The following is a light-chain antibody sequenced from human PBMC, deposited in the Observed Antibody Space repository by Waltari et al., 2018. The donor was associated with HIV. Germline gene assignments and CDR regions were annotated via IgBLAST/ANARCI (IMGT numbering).Light chain of an antibody. CDR1: SSNIGSKY. V-gene: IGLV1-47*01. CDR2: EVT. Sequence: QSVLTQPPSASGTPGQRVTISCSGSSSNIGSKYVYWYQHLPGTAPKLIIYEVTRRPSGVPDRFSASKSGNTASLTVSGLQPEDEADYYCNSFAGIKNFVVFGGGTKLTVL. J-gene: IGLJ2*01. CDR3: NSFAGIKNFVV.